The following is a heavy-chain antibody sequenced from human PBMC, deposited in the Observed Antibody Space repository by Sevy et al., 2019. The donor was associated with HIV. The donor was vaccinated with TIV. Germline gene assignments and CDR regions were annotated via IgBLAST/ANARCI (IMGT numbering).Heavy chain of an antibody. CDR3: ARGMGTPYYYDSSGYYYLDY. CDR2: IKQDGSEK. Sequence: GGSLRLSCAASGFTFSSYWMSWVRQAPGKGLECVAIIKQDGSEKYYVDSVKGRFTISRDNAKNSLYLQMNSLRAEDTAVYYCARGMGTPYYYDSSGYYYLDYWGQGTLVTVSS. CDR1: GFTFSSYW. J-gene: IGHJ4*02. D-gene: IGHD3-22*01. V-gene: IGHV3-7*04.